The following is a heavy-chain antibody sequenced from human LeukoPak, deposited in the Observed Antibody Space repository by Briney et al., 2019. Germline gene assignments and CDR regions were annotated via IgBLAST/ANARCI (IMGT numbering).Heavy chain of an antibody. V-gene: IGHV3-30*03. Sequence: GGSLRLSCAASGFTFSSYGMHWVRQAPGKGLEWVAVISYDGSNKYYADSVKGRFTISRDNSKNTLYLQVNSLRAEDTALYYCARRGDGGRSFDYWGQGTLVTVSS. CDR3: ARRGDGGRSFDY. J-gene: IGHJ4*02. D-gene: IGHD4-23*01. CDR2: ISYDGSNK. CDR1: GFTFSSYG.